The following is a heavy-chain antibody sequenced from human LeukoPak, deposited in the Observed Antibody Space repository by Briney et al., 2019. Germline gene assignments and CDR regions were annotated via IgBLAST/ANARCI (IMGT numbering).Heavy chain of an antibody. V-gene: IGHV4-30-4*01. Sequence: SETLSLTCTVSGGSISSGDYYWSWIRQPPGKGLEWIGYIHYSGSTYYNPSLKSRVTISVDTSKNQFSLKLSSVTAADTAVYYCARVDTAMVYYYGMDVWGQGTSVTVSS. J-gene: IGHJ6*02. CDR2: IHYSGST. D-gene: IGHD5-18*01. CDR3: ARVDTAMVYYYGMDV. CDR1: GGSISSGDYY.